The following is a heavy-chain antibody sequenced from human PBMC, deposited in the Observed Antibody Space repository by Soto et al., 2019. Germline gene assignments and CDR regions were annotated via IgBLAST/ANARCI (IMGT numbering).Heavy chain of an antibody. V-gene: IGHV4-59*08. CDR1: GGSISSYY. Sequence: SETLSLTCTVFGGSISSYYWSWIRQPPGKGLEWIGYIYYSGSTNYNPSLKSRVTISVDTSKNQFSLKLSSVTAADTAVYYCARERVALDNWGQGTLVTVSS. D-gene: IGHD1-1*01. J-gene: IGHJ4*02. CDR2: IYYSGST. CDR3: ARERVALDN.